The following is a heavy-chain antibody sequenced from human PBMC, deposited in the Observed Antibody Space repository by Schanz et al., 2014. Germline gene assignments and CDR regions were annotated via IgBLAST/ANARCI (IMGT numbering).Heavy chain of an antibody. D-gene: IGHD6-19*01. CDR3: AIIGVMVAVAGTRADY. J-gene: IGHJ4*02. CDR2: ISASGGST. Sequence: EVQLLDSGGGLVQPGGSLRLSCAASGFTFSTYAMSWVRQAPGKGLEWVSTISASGGSTYYADSVKGRFSISRDNAKNSLFLQMNRLRAEDTALYYCAIIGVMVAVAGTRADYCGQGTVVAVST. CDR1: GFTFSTYA. V-gene: IGHV3-23*01.